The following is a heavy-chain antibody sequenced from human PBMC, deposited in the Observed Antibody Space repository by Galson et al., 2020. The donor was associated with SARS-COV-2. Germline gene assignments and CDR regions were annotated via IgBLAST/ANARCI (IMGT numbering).Heavy chain of an antibody. CDR1: GFTFSSYG. CDR2: IWYDGSNK. V-gene: IGHV3-33*01. J-gene: IGHJ6*02. Sequence: GGSLRLSCAASGFTFSSYGMHWVRQAPGKGLEWVAVIWYDGSNKYYADSVKGRFTISRDNSKNTLYLQMNSLRAEDTAVYYCARDPTDTADRSMDVWGQGTTVTVSS. CDR3: ARDPTDTADRSMDV. D-gene: IGHD5-18*01.